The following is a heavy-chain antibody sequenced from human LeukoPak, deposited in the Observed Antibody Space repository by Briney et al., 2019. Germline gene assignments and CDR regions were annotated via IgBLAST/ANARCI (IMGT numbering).Heavy chain of an antibody. J-gene: IGHJ4*02. CDR3: ASGLSGSFDY. CDR2: ISSSSSYI. CDR1: GFTVSTNY. Sequence: GGSLRLSCAASGFTVSTNYINWVRQAPGKGLEWVSSISSSSSYIYYADSVKGRFTISRDNAKNSLYLQMNSLRAEDTAVYYCASGLSGSFDYWGQGTLVTVSS. V-gene: IGHV3-21*01. D-gene: IGHD1-26*01.